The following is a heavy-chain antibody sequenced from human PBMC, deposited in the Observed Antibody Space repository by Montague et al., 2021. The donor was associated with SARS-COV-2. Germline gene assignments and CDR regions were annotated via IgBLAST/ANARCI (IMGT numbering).Heavy chain of an antibody. CDR1: GFTFSIYA. V-gene: IGHV3-23*01. Sequence: SRSLSLAASGFTFSIYAMSWVRQAPGKGLEWVSAISGSGGSTYYADSVKGRFTISRDNSNNTLYLQMNSLRAEDTAVYYCATAWIQLWGNFDYWGQGTLVTVSS. J-gene: IGHJ4*02. D-gene: IGHD5-18*01. CDR3: ATAWIQLWGNFDY. CDR2: ISGSGGST.